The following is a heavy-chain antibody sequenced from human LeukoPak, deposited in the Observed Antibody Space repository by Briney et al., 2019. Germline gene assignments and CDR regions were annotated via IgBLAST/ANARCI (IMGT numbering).Heavy chain of an antibody. J-gene: IGHJ4*02. D-gene: IGHD3-16*01. CDR1: EFTFSSFW. V-gene: IGHV3-74*01. Sequence: PGGSLRLSCAASEFTFSSFWIYWVRHAPGKGLVWVSRINSDGSETIYADSVKGRYTISRDNAKNTLYLQMNSLRAGDTAVYYCARVRMGDDFNPFDYWGQGTLVTVSS. CDR2: INSDGSET. CDR3: ARVRMGDDFNPFDY.